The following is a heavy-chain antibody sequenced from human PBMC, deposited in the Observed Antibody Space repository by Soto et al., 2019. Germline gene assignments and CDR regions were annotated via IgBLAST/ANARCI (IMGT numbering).Heavy chain of an antibody. J-gene: IGHJ6*02. CDR1: GITFSTYA. CDR3: AALEGDCSGATCDGYYVMDV. Sequence: EVQLLESGGGLVQPGGSLRLSCAASGITFSTYAMSWVRQAPGKGLEWVSAIGRNADRTYYADSVKGRFTISRDHSKNTLYFQMNSLRAEDTAVYYCAALEGDCSGATCDGYYVMDVWGQGTTVTVSS. V-gene: IGHV3-23*01. CDR2: IGRNADRT. D-gene: IGHD2-15*01.